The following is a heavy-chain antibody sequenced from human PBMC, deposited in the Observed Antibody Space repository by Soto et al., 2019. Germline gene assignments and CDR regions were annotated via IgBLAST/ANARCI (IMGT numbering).Heavy chain of an antibody. V-gene: IGHV1-69*13. CDR1: GGTFSSYA. CDR3: ARDGYYDSSGFSSFDY. CDR2: IIPIFGTA. D-gene: IGHD3-22*01. Sequence: SVKVSCKASGGTFSSYAISWVRQAPGQGLEWMGGIIPIFGTANYAQKFQGRVTITADESTSTAYMELSSLRSEDTAVYYCARDGYYDSSGFSSFDYWGQGTLVTVSS. J-gene: IGHJ4*02.